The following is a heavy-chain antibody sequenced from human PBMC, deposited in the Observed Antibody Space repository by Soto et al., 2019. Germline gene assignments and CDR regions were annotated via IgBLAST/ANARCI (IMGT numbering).Heavy chain of an antibody. J-gene: IGHJ3*02. CDR2: IYYSGST. D-gene: IGHD6-13*01. CDR1: GDSISSYY. CDR3: ARSYSSSWYRGHDAFDI. Sequence: PSETLSLTCTVSGDSISSYYWSWIRQPPGKGLEWIGYIYYSGSTNYNPSLKSRVTISVDTSKNQFSLKLSSVTAADTAVYYCARSYSSSWYRGHDAFDIWGQGTMVTVSS. V-gene: IGHV4-59*08.